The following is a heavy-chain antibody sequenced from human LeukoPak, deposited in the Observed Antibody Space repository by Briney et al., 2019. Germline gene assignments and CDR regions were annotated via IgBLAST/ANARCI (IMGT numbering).Heavy chain of an antibody. V-gene: IGHV4-59*01. Sequence: SETLSLTCTVSGGSISSYYWSWIRQPPGKGLEWIGYIYYSGSTNYNPSLKSRVTISVDTSKNQFSLKLSSVTAADTAVYYCARDLAGGGFDPWGQGTLVTVSS. D-gene: IGHD3-16*01. CDR2: IYYSGST. CDR1: GGSISSYY. CDR3: ARDLAGGGFDP. J-gene: IGHJ5*02.